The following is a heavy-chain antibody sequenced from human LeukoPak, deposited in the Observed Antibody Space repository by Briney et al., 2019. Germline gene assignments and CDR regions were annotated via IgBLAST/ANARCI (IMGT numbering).Heavy chain of an antibody. J-gene: IGHJ4*02. Sequence: SETLSLTCTVSGGSISSYYWSWIRQPPGKGLEWIGYIYYSGSTNYNPSLKSRVTISVDTSKNQFSLKLSSVTAADTAVYYCASLDFWLQEYYFDYWGQGTLATVSS. V-gene: IGHV4-59*01. CDR2: IYYSGST. CDR1: GGSISSYY. CDR3: ASLDFWLQEYYFDY. D-gene: IGHD3-3*01.